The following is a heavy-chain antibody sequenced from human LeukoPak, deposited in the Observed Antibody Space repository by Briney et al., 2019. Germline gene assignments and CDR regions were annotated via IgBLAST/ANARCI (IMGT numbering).Heavy chain of an antibody. D-gene: IGHD3-22*01. J-gene: IGHJ4*02. Sequence: GGSLRLSCAEPGFTFSSYGMRWGRQAPGRGVEWVAVIWYDGSNKYYADSVKGRFTISRDNSKNTLYLQMNSLRAEDTAVYYCARDYDSRLDYWGQGTLVTVSS. CDR2: IWYDGSNK. CDR3: ARDYDSRLDY. CDR1: GFTFSSYG. V-gene: IGHV3-33*01.